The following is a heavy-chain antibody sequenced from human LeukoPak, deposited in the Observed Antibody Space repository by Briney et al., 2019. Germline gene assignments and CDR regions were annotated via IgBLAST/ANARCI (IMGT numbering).Heavy chain of an antibody. D-gene: IGHD3-16*01. Sequence: GGSLRLSCAASGSSPNNYAMHWVRQAPGKGLEWVAVIWHDGLNKFYADFLKGRFTISRDFSKDTVYLQMSGLTVEDTAVYYCAKGGKGSYAEAFDSWGQGTLVPVSS. CDR2: IWHDGLNK. J-gene: IGHJ4*02. CDR3: AKGGKGSYAEAFDS. CDR1: GSSPNNYA. V-gene: IGHV3-33*06.